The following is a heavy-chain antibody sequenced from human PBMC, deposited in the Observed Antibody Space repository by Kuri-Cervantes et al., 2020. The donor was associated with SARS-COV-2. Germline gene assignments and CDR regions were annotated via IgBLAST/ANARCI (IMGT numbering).Heavy chain of an antibody. V-gene: IGHV3-23*01. D-gene: IGHD2-15*01. Sequence: GESLKISCAASGFTFNNYAMSWVRQAPGKGLEWVSTISGSGVSTFYADSVKGRFTISRDNAKNSLYLQMNSLRAEDTAVYYCARVRLYCSGGSCYFDYWGQGTLVTVSS. CDR3: ARVRLYCSGGSCYFDY. CDR1: GFTFNNYA. J-gene: IGHJ4*02. CDR2: ISGSGVST.